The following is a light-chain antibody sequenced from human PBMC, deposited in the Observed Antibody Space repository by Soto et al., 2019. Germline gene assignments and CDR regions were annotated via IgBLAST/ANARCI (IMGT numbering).Light chain of an antibody. CDR2: EVS. J-gene: IGLJ2*01. CDR3: SSYTTTDTLV. Sequence: QSALTQPASVSGSPGQSITISCTGTSIDVGYYDYVSWYQQHPDKAPKLMIYEVSNRPSGVSNRFSGSKSGNTASLTVSGLQAEDEADYYCSSYTTTDTLVFGGGTKLTVL. CDR1: SIDVGYYDY. V-gene: IGLV2-14*01.